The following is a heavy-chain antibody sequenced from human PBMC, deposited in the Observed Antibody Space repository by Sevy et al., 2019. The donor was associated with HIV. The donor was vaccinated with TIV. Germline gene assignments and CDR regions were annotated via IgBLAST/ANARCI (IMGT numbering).Heavy chain of an antibody. CDR3: ARESASGTPGGVYSYYYNMDV. J-gene: IGHJ6*02. V-gene: IGHV3-48*01. Sequence: GGSLRLSCAASGFTFSSFSMNWVRQAPGKGPEWISYISTRSSAIYYADSMKGQFTISRDNSKNSLYLQMNSLRAEDTAVYYCARESASGTPGGVYSYYYNMDVWGQGTTVTVSS. D-gene: IGHD6-13*01. CDR1: GFTFSSFS. CDR2: ISTRSSAI.